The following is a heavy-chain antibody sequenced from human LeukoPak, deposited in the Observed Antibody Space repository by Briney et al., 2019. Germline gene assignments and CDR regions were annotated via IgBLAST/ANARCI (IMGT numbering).Heavy chain of an antibody. CDR2: INHSGST. CDR3: ARVWYAGYSSGWYVDYFDY. Sequence: PSETLSLTCAVYGGSFSGYYWSWIRQPPGKGLEWIGEINHSGSTNYNPSLKSRVTISVDTSKNQFSLKLSSVTAADTAVYYCARVWYAGYSSGWYVDYFDYWGQGTLVTVSS. D-gene: IGHD6-19*01. V-gene: IGHV4-34*01. CDR1: GGSFSGYY. J-gene: IGHJ4*02.